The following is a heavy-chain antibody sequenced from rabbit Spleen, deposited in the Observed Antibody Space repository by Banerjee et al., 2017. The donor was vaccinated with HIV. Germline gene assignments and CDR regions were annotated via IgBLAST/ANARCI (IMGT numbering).Heavy chain of an antibody. J-gene: IGHJ2*01. V-gene: IGHV1S45*01. CDR1: GIDFSIHG. Sequence: ELVESGGGLVQPGESLKLSCKASGIDFSIHGINWVRQAPGKGLEWIAYIYPGGGSAYYASWAKGRFTISKTSSTTVTLQMTSLTAADTATYFCARDRGSGWGDAFDPWGPGTLVTVS. CDR2: IYPGGGSA. CDR3: ARDRGSGWGDAFDP. D-gene: IGHD4-1*01.